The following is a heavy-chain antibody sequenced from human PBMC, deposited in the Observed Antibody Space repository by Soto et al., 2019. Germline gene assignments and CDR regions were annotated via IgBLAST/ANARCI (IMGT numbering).Heavy chain of an antibody. CDR2: VSTNGANT. V-gene: IGHV3-64*01. CDR3: AIRGFGYCGGGTCCYAFDI. D-gene: IGHD2-15*01. CDR1: GFTFSSYA. J-gene: IGHJ3*02. Sequence: EVQLVETGGGFVQPGGALGLSCAASGFTFSSYAMHWVRQAPGKGLEYVSAVSTNGANTYDANSVQARFTISRDNSNKTLYLQMGSLRAEDMAVYYWAIRGFGYCGGGTCCYAFDIWGQGTMVTVSS.